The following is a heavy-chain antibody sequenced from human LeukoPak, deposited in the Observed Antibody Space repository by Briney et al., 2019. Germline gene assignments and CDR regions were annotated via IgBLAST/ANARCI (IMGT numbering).Heavy chain of an antibody. J-gene: IGHJ4*02. CDR3: ARDGVATFDY. Sequence: GGSLRLSCAASGFTFSSYSMNWVRQAPGKGLEWVSSISSSSSYIYYADSVKGRFTISRDNAKNSLYLQMNSLRAEGTAVYYCARDGVATFDYWGQGTLVTVSS. CDR2: ISSSSSYI. V-gene: IGHV3-21*01. CDR1: GFTFSSYS. D-gene: IGHD5-12*01.